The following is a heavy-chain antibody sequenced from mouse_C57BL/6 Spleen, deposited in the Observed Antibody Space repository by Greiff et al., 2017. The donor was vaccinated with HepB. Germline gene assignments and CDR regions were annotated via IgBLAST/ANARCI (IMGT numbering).Heavy chain of an antibody. CDR2: ISSGGSYT. CDR1: GFTFSSYG. V-gene: IGHV5-6*02. CDR3: ARQIYYDYDGAY. Sequence: DVKLVESGGDLVKPGGSLKLSCAASGFTFSSYGMSWVRQTPDKRLEWVATISSGGSYTYYPDSVKGRFTISRDNAKNTLYLQMSSLKSEDTAMYYCARQIYYDYDGAYWGQGTLVTVSA. J-gene: IGHJ3*01. D-gene: IGHD2-4*01.